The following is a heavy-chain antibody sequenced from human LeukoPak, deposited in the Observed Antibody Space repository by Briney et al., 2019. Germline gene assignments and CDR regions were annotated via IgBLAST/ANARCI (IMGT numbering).Heavy chain of an antibody. CDR3: ARGIKSSSWLNWFDP. CDR1: GYTFSSYA. Sequence: GASVKVSCKASGYTFSSYAMNWVRQAPGQGLEWMGWISAYNGNTNYAQKLQGRVTMTTDTSTSTAYMELRSLRSDDTAVYYCARGIKSSSWLNWFDPWGQGTLVTVSS. J-gene: IGHJ5*02. V-gene: IGHV1-18*01. CDR2: ISAYNGNT. D-gene: IGHD6-13*01.